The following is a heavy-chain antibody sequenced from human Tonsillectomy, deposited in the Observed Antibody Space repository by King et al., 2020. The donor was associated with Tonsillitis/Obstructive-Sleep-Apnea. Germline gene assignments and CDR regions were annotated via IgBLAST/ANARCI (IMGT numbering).Heavy chain of an antibody. V-gene: IGHV3-33*01. CDR3: AGARVPYGGMSIPHYSPYCMDV. D-gene: IGHD4-23*01. CDR2: IWYDGSNK. CDR1: GFTFSTYG. J-gene: IGHJ6*02. Sequence: VQLVESGGGVVQPGRSLRLSCAASGFTFSTYGMHWVRQAPGKGLEWVAVIWYDGSNKYYGDSVKGRFTISRDNSKNMLYLHINSLRGEDTAVYYCAGARVPYGGMSIPHYSPYCMDVWGQGTTVTVS.